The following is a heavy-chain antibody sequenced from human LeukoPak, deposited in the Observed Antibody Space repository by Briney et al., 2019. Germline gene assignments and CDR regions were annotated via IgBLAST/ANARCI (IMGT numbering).Heavy chain of an antibody. CDR3: TKGDRWLVGGGAFDI. Sequence: GGSLRLSCAASGFTFSSYGMHWVRQAPGKGLEWVAVILYDGSNKYYADSVKGRFTISRDKSKNTLYLQMNSLRAEDTAVYYCTKGDRWLVGGGAFDIWGQGTMVTVSS. V-gene: IGHV3-30*18. CDR1: GFTFSSYG. J-gene: IGHJ3*02. D-gene: IGHD6-19*01. CDR2: ILYDGSNK.